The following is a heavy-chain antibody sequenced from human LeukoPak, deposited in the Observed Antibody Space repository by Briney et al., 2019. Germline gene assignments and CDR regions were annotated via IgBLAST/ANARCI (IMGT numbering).Heavy chain of an antibody. CDR2: ISSGSSYR. J-gene: IGHJ4*02. CDR3: ARDFSRTGPGDY. V-gene: IGHV3-21*01. CDR1: GFSFRSYS. D-gene: IGHD3-3*02. Sequence: GGSLRLSCAASGFSFRSYSMNWVRQVPGKGLEGVSSISSGSSYRYYADSVRGRFTISRDNAKSSLYLQMNSLRAEDTAVYYCARDFSRTGPGDYWGQGTLVTVSS.